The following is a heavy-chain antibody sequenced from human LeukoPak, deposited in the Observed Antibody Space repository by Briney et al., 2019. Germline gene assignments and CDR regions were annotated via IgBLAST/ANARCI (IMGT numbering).Heavy chain of an antibody. J-gene: IGHJ4*02. CDR1: GGSISSSSYY. CDR3: AGIRGSGSYHWEYYFDY. CDR2: IYYSGST. D-gene: IGHD3-10*01. V-gene: IGHV4-39*01. Sequence: SETLSLTCTVSGGSISSSSYYWGWIRQPPGKGLEWIGSIYYSGSTYYNPSLKSRVTISVDTSKNQFSLKLSSVTAADTAVYYCAGIRGSGSYHWEYYFDYWGQGTLVTVSS.